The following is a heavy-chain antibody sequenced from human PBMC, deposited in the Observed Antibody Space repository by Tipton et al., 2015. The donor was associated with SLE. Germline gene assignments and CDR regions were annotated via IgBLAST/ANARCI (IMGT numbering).Heavy chain of an antibody. CDR2: IHYSGTT. D-gene: IGHD4-17*01. CDR3: ASLPVLTTQDDAFDI. Sequence: TLSLTCTVSGGSISNSDYFWGWVRQSPEKGLEWIGIIHYSGTTYYNPSLKSRVTISVDTSKNQFSLKVNSLTAADTAVYYCASLPVLTTQDDAFDIWGQGTMVIVSS. CDR1: GGSISNSDYF. V-gene: IGHV4-39*07. J-gene: IGHJ3*02.